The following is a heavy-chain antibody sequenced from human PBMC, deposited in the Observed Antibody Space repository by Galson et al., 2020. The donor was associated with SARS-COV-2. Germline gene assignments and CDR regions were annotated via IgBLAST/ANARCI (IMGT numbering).Heavy chain of an antibody. J-gene: IGHJ6*02. CDR3: ARGARCSSTSCYGRRQKYYYYGMDV. Sequence: SQASETLSLTCAVYGGSFSGYYWSWIRQPPGKGLEWIGEINHSGSTNYNPSLKSRVTISVDTSKNQFSLKLSSVTAADTAVYYCARGARCSSTSCYGRRQKYYYYGMDVWGQGTTVTVSS. V-gene: IGHV4-34*01. D-gene: IGHD2-2*01. CDR2: INHSGST. CDR1: GGSFSGYY.